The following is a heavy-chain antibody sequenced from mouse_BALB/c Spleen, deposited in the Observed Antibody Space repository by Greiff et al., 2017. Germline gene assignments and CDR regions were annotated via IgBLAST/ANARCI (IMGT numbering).Heavy chain of an antibody. D-gene: IGHD4-1*01. CDR3: ARGLTGWFAY. CDR1: GDSITSGY. V-gene: IGHV3-8*02. CDR2: ISYSGST. J-gene: IGHJ3*01. Sequence: EVKVEESGPSLVKPSQTLSLTCSVTGDSITSGYWNWIRKFPGNKLEYMGYISYSGSTYYNPSLKSRISITRDTSKNQYYLQLNSVTTEDTATYYCARGLTGWFAYWGQGTLVTVSA.